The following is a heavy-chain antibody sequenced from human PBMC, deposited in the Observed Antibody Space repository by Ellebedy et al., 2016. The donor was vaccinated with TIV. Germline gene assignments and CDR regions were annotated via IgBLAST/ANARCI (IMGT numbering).Heavy chain of an antibody. CDR1: GFTFSGYW. D-gene: IGHD1-26*01. J-gene: IGHJ4*02. CDR3: ARPGYSGSYDY. CDR2: INTDGSTT. Sequence: PGGSLRLSCAASGFTFSGYWMHWVRQAPGKGLVWVSRINTDGSTTNYADSVKGRFTISRDNAKNTLYLQMNSLRAEDTAVYYCARPGYSGSYDYWGLGTLVTVSS. V-gene: IGHV3-74*01.